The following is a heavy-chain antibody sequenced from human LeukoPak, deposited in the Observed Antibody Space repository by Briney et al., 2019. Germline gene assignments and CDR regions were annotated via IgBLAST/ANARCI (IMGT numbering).Heavy chain of an antibody. J-gene: IGHJ4*02. CDR1: GYTFTSNY. Sequence: ASVKVSCKASGYTFTSNYIHWVRQAPGQGLEWMGMIYPRDGSTSYAQKFQGRVTVTRDTSTSTVHTELSGRGSEDTAVYYCARDQEGFDYWGQGTLVTVSS. CDR3: ARDQEGFDY. V-gene: IGHV1-46*01. CDR2: IYPRDGST.